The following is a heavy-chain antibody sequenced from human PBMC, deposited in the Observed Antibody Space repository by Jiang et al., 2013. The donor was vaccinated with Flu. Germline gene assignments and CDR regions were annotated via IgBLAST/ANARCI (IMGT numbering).Heavy chain of an antibody. Sequence: PGLVKPSETLSLTCSVSGGSFISHYWSWIRQPPGKGLEWVGYIYFSGSTNYSPSLKSRITISLDTSKNQFSLKVNSVTAADTAVYYCARYGGNGVFDSWGQGTLVTVSP. CDR3: ARYGGNGVFDS. J-gene: IGHJ4*02. V-gene: IGHV4-59*11. CDR1: GGSFISHY. CDR2: IYFSGST. D-gene: IGHD4-23*01.